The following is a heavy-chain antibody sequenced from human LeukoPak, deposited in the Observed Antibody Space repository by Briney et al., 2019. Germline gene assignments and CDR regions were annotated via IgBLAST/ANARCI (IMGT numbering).Heavy chain of an antibody. D-gene: IGHD2-21*01. CDR2: ISYDGTNK. CDR1: GFTFSDYA. J-gene: IGHJ3*02. V-gene: IGHV3-30-3*01. CDR3: ARGLLGAFDI. Sequence: GGSLRLSCAASGFTFSDYAMHWVRQAPGKGLEWVALISYDGTNKYYADSVKGRFTISRDNSRNTLYPQMNSLRAEDTAVYYCARGLLGAFDIWGQGTMVTVSS.